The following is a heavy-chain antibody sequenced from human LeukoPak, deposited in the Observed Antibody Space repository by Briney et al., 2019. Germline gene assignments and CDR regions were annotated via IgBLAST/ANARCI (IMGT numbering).Heavy chain of an antibody. CDR2: IYYNGST. D-gene: IGHD3-10*01. CDR1: GGSISSGDYY. J-gene: IGHJ4*02. V-gene: IGHV4-30-4*01. Sequence: SETLSLTRTVSGGSISSGDYYWSWIRQPPGKGLEWIGYIYYNGSTYYNPSLKSRVTISVDTSKNQFSLKLSSVTAADTAVYYCARFGEYLDYWGQGTLVTVSS. CDR3: ARFGEYLDY.